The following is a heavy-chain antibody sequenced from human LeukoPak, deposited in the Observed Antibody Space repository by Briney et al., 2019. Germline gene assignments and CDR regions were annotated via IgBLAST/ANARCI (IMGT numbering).Heavy chain of an antibody. CDR1: GSTFSTYW. Sequence: GGSLRLSCAASGSTFSTYWMSWVRQAPGKGLERVANIKQDGSEKYYVDSVKGRFTTSRDNAKNSLYLQMNSLRAEDTAMYYCARDSAGNDYWGQGTLVTVSS. J-gene: IGHJ4*02. CDR2: IKQDGSEK. V-gene: IGHV3-7*01. CDR3: ARDSAGNDY. D-gene: IGHD6-13*01.